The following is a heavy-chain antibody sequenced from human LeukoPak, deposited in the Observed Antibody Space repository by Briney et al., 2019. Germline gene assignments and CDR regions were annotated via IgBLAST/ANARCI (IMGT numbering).Heavy chain of an antibody. V-gene: IGHV1-46*01. CDR3: ARAYCGGDCYPEGDFDY. CDR2: INLSGGST. Sequence: ASVKVSCKASGYTFTRYYMHWVRQAPGQGLEWMGIINLSGGSTSYAQKFQGRVTMTRDTSTSTVYMELSSLRSEDTAVYYCARAYCGGDCYPEGDFDYWGQGTLVTVSS. D-gene: IGHD2-21*01. J-gene: IGHJ4*02. CDR1: GYTFTRYY.